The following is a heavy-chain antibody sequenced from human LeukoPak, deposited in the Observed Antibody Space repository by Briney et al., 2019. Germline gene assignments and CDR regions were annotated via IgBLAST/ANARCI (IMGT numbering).Heavy chain of an antibody. J-gene: IGHJ4*02. D-gene: IGHD3-10*01. CDR1: GFTFSSYS. CDR3: ARLAGGLLWFGELVDY. CDR2: ISSSSSYI. Sequence: GGSLRLSCAASGFTFSSYSMNWVRQAPGKGLEWVSSISSSSSYIYYADSVKGRFTISRDNAKNSLYLQMNSLRAEDTAVYYCARLAGGLLWFGELVDYWGQGTLVTVSS. V-gene: IGHV3-21*01.